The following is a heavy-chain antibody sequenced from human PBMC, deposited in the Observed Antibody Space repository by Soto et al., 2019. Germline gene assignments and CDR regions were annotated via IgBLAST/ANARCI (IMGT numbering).Heavy chain of an antibody. CDR1: GGSISSSSYY. V-gene: IGHV4-39*01. J-gene: IGHJ4*02. D-gene: IGHD7-27*01. CDR3: ARQGPHGANWVRYFDA. Sequence: SETLSLTCTVSGGSISSSSYYWGWIRQPPGKGLEWIGSIYYSGSTYYNPSLKSRVTISVDTSKNQFSLKLSSVTAADTAVYYCARQGPHGANWVRYFDAWGQGTLVTVSS. CDR2: IYYSGST.